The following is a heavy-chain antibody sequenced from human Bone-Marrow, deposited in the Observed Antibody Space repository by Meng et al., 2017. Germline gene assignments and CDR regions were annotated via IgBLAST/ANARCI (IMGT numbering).Heavy chain of an antibody. D-gene: IGHD1-26*01. Sequence: QVQLVESGGGVVQPGRSLRLSCAASGFTFSSYGMHWVRQAPGKGLERVAVIWYDGSNKYYADSVKGRFTISRDNSKNTLYLQMNSLRAEDTAVYYCARHSGTRQRGWFDPWGQGTLVTVSS. CDR3: ARHSGTRQRGWFDP. CDR2: IWYDGSNK. CDR1: GFTFSSYG. V-gene: IGHV3-33*01. J-gene: IGHJ5*02.